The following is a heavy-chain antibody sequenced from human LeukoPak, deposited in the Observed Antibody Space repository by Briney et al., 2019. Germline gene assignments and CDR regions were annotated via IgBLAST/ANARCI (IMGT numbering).Heavy chain of an antibody. D-gene: IGHD7-27*01. CDR1: GGTFSSYA. CDR3: ARVRGATGDFDY. CDR2: IIPIFGTA. J-gene: IGHJ4*02. Sequence: ASVKVSCKASGGTFSSYAISWVRQAPGQGLEWMGGIIPIFGTANYAQKFQGRVTITADESTSTAYMELSSLRSEDTAVYYCARVRGATGDFDYWGQGTLVTVSS. V-gene: IGHV1-69*13.